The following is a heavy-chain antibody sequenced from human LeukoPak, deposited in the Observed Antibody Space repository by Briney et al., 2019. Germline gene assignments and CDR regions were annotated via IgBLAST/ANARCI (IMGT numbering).Heavy chain of an antibody. CDR2: ISYDGSNK. CDR1: GFTFSSYG. J-gene: IGHJ4*02. Sequence: PGGSLRLSCAASGFTFSSYGMHWVRQAPGKGLEWVAVISYDGSNKYYADSVKGRFTTSRDNSKNTLYLQMNSLRAEDTAVYYCAKFSWGTTRYFDYWGQGTLVTVSS. CDR3: AKFSWGTTRYFDY. V-gene: IGHV3-30*18. D-gene: IGHD1-7*01.